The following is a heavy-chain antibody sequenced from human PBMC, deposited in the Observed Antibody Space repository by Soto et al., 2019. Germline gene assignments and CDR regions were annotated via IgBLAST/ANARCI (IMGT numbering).Heavy chain of an antibody. J-gene: IGHJ6*02. D-gene: IGHD2-2*02. Sequence: GASGNVSCKGSGYTLTELSMHWVRQAPGKGLAWMGGFDPEDGETIYAQKFQGRVTMTEGTSTDTAYMELSSLRSEDTAVYYCATGYCSSTSCYRDGMDVWGQGTTVTVSS. V-gene: IGHV1-24*01. CDR2: FDPEDGET. CDR3: ATGYCSSTSCYRDGMDV. CDR1: GYTLTELS.